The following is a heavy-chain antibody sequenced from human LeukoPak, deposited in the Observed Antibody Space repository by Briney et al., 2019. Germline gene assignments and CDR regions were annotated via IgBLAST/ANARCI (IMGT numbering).Heavy chain of an antibody. D-gene: IGHD3-22*01. J-gene: IGHJ4*02. Sequence: GASVKVSCKASGYTFTSYGISWVRQAPGQGLEWMGWISAYNGNTNYAQKLQGRVTMTTDTSTSTAYMELRSLRSDDTAVYYCARVKRDYYDSSGYYSYGDYWGQGTLVTVSS. V-gene: IGHV1-18*01. CDR2: ISAYNGNT. CDR3: ARVKRDYYDSSGYYSYGDY. CDR1: GYTFTSYG.